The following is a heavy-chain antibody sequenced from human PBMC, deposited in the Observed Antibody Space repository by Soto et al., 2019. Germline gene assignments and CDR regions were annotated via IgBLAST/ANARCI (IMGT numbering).Heavy chain of an antibody. CDR3: AKRGPVSLTKYCGVYGCHYAFD. V-gene: IGHV3-23*01. D-gene: IGHD2-15*01. CDR1: GFTFSSYA. Sequence: GGSLRLSCAASGFTFSSYAITWVRQAPGKGLEWVSTISGGGDGAFYADSVKGHFTISRDNSKNTVYLEMNSLRAEDTAIYYYAKRGPVSLTKYCGVYGCHYAFDMGAKGKR. CDR2: ISGGGDGA. J-gene: IGHJ3*02.